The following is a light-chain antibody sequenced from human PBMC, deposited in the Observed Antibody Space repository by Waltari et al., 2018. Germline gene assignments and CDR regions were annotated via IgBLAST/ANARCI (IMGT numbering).Light chain of an antibody. CDR1: QSLVFRDGITY. CDR2: RVS. CDR3: MQGTQWPWT. J-gene: IGKJ1*01. Sequence: VMTQSPVSLSVTPGQAASISCRSSQSLVFRDGITYLTWFHQRPGQSPRRLISRVSDRDFGVPDKFSGSGSGTDFTLKLSGVEADDVGIYYCMQGTQWPWTFGQGTKVDI. V-gene: IGKV2-30*01.